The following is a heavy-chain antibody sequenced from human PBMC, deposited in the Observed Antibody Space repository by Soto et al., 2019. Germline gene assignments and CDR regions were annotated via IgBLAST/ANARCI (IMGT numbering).Heavy chain of an antibody. CDR1: GFIVTNKY. CDR3: ARGPYTSGFDAFDI. D-gene: IGHD6-19*01. J-gene: IGHJ3*02. CDR2: LYSGGAT. V-gene: IGHV3-66*01. Sequence: GGSLRLSCAASGFIVTNKYMSWVHQAPGRGLECISVLYSGGATHYADSVKGRFTISRDNAKNTVYLQMNSLRAEDTAIYYCARGPYTSGFDAFDIWGQGTMVTVSS.